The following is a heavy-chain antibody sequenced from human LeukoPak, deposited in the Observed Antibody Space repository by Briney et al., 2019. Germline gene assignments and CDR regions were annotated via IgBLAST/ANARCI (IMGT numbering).Heavy chain of an antibody. Sequence: ASVKVSCKVSGYTLTELSMQWVRQAPGKGLEWRGGCDPEDGETIYAQKFQGRVTMTEDTSTDTAYMELSSLRSEDTAVYYCATPHCSSTSCYFTTFDYWGQGTLVTVSS. CDR2: CDPEDGET. CDR3: ATPHCSSTSCYFTTFDY. D-gene: IGHD2-2*01. CDR1: GYTLTELS. J-gene: IGHJ4*02. V-gene: IGHV1-24*01.